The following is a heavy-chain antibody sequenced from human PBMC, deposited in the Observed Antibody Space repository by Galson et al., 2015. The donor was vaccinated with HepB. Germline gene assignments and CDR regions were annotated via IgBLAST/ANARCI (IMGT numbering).Heavy chain of an antibody. J-gene: IGHJ4*02. CDR3: ARGAAGVDY. Sequence: SVKVSCKASGYTFTEFPISWVRQAPGQGLEWMGWISAYNGYTNYAQKFRDRVIMTTDTSTSTAYMDLRSLTSDDTAIYYCARGAAGVDYWGQGTLVTVSS. V-gene: IGHV1-18*01. D-gene: IGHD6-13*01. CDR2: ISAYNGYT. CDR1: GYTFTEFP.